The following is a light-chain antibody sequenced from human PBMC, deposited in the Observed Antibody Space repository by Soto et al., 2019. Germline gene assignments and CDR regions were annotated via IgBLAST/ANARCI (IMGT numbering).Light chain of an antibody. CDR3: AVWDDSLSAYV. CDR1: SSNIGANYD. V-gene: IGLV1-40*01. J-gene: IGLJ1*01. CDR2: NDN. Sequence: QSVLTQPPSVSGAPGQRVTISCTGSSSNIGANYDVHWYQHLPGTAPKLLIYNDNNRPSGVPDRFSGSKSGTSASLAISGLRSEDEGDYYCAVWDDSLSAYVFGTGTKVTVL.